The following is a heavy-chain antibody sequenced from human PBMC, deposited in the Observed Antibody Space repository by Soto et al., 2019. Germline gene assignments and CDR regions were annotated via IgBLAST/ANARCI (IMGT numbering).Heavy chain of an antibody. V-gene: IGHV3-48*03. CDR3: ARDYYRRIYYYYGMDV. J-gene: IGHJ6*02. D-gene: IGHD3-22*01. Sequence: SLRLSCAASGFTFSSYEMNWVRQAPGKGLEWVSYISSSGSTIYYADSVKGRFTISRDNAKNSLYLQMNSLRDEDTAVYYCARDYYRRIYYYYGMDVWRQGTTVTVSS. CDR1: GFTFSSYE. CDR2: ISSSGSTI.